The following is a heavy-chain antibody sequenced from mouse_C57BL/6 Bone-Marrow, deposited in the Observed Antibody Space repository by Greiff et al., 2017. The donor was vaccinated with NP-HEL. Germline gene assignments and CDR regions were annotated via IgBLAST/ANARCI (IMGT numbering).Heavy chain of an antibody. CDR2: IYPRDGST. D-gene: IGHD1-1*01. Sequence: VKLQQSGPELVKPGASVKLSCKASGYTFTSYDINWVKQSPGQGLEWIGWIYPRDGSTKYNEKFKGKATLTVDTSSSTAYMELHSLTSEDSAVYFCARYYYGSSYPYYFDYWGQGTTLTVSS. J-gene: IGHJ2*01. CDR3: ARYYYGSSYPYYFDY. V-gene: IGHV1-85*01. CDR1: GYTFTSYD.